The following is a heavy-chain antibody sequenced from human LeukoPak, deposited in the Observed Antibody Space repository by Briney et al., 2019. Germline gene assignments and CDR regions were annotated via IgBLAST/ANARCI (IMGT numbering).Heavy chain of an antibody. CDR1: GYSFTNYW. CDR2: IYPDDSDT. V-gene: IGHV5-51*01. D-gene: IGHD3-10*01. Sequence: GESLKISCKGSGYSFTNYWIGWVRQMPGKGLEWMGIIYPDDSDTRYSPSFQGQVTISVDKSISTAYLQWSSLKASDTAMYYCARLVGSDRFDSWGQGTLVTVSS. CDR3: ARLVGSDRFDS. J-gene: IGHJ5*01.